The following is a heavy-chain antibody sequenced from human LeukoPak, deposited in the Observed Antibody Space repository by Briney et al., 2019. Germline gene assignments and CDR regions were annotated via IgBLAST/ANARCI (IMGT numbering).Heavy chain of an antibody. Sequence: GGSLRLSCAASGFTFSSSAMSCVREAPGKGVEWVSAMSNNGGYTYYADSVQGRFTISRDNSKSTLCLQMNSLRAEDTAVYYCAKQLGYCSDGSCYFPYWGQGTLVTVSS. CDR3: AKQLGYCSDGSCYFPY. D-gene: IGHD2-15*01. CDR2: MSNNGGYT. J-gene: IGHJ4*02. CDR1: GFTFSSSA. V-gene: IGHV3-23*01.